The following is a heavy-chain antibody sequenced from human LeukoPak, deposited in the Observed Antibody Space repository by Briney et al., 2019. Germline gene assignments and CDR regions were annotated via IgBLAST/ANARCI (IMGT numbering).Heavy chain of an antibody. CDR1: GGTFSSYA. V-gene: IGHV1-69*01. Sequence: SVKVSCKASGGTFSSYAISWVRQAPGQGLEWMGGIIPIFGTANYAQKFQGRVTITADESTSTAYMELSSLRSEDTAVYYCARVLYHYDSSGTPYYYYGMDVWGQGTTVTVSS. CDR3: ARVLYHYDSSGTPYYYYGMDV. CDR2: IIPIFGTA. D-gene: IGHD3-22*01. J-gene: IGHJ6*02.